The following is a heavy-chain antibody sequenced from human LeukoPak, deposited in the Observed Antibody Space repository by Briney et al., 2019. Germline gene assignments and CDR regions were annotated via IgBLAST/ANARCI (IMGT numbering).Heavy chain of an antibody. J-gene: IGHJ4*02. Sequence: PGGSLRLSCTASGFSFSGHWMHWARQLPGKGLVWVSRISPTGSTTSYADSVKGRFTVSRDNAKNTLYLQVNNLRAEDTAVYYCAKNALAAGVARYYDSSVSFDYWGQGTLVTVSS. CDR1: GFSFSGHW. CDR2: ISPTGSTT. CDR3: AKNALAAGVARYYDSSVSFDY. D-gene: IGHD3-22*01. V-gene: IGHV3-74*01.